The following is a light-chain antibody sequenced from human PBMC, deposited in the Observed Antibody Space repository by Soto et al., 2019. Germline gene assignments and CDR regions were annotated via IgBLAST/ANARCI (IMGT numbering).Light chain of an antibody. Sequence: VFTQSPGTLSLSKGERVTLSCRASQSVSSNLAWYQQKPGQAPRLLIYGASSRATGIPDRFGGSGSGTDFTLTISRLEPDDFAVYYCQQYSSFPRTFGQGTKVDIK. J-gene: IGKJ1*01. V-gene: IGKV3-20*01. CDR3: QQYSSFPRT. CDR1: QSVSSN. CDR2: GAS.